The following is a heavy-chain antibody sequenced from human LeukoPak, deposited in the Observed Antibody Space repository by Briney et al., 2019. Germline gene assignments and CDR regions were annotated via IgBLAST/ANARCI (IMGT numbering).Heavy chain of an antibody. Sequence: GGSLRLSCAASGFTFSTYGMSWVRQAPGKGLEWVAFIRYDGSNKYYADSVKGRFTISRDNAKSSLYLQMDSLRAEDTAVYYCARDPYSGNYGAYYYYYMDVWGKGTTVTISS. D-gene: IGHD1-26*01. CDR1: GFTFSTYG. CDR2: IRYDGSNK. J-gene: IGHJ6*03. V-gene: IGHV3-30*02. CDR3: ARDPYSGNYGAYYYYYMDV.